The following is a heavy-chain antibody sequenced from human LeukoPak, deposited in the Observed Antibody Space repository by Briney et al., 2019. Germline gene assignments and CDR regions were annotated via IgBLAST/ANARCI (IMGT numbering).Heavy chain of an antibody. CDR2: SNPSGDST. Sequence: ASVKVSCKASGYTFTNYYIHWVRQAPGHGLEWMGISNPSGDSTNYAQKFQGRVTMTRDTSTSTVYMDLSSLRSEDTAVYYCATGTDCTNGVCYKTLFDYWGQGTLVTVSS. CDR1: GYTFTNYY. D-gene: IGHD2-8*01. CDR3: ATGTDCTNGVCYKTLFDY. V-gene: IGHV1-46*01. J-gene: IGHJ4*02.